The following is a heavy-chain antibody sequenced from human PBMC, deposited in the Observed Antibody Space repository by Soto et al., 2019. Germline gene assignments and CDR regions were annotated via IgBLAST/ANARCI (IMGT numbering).Heavy chain of an antibody. CDR2: TYYSSKRFY. V-gene: IGHV6-1*01. CDR3: GRVPSP. Sequence: QTLSLTCDISEESVSTNTATWDWIRQSPSRGLEWLGRTYYSSKRFYDYAVSVTSRITISPHTSNNQVSLQLHSVTAADTAVYYCGRVPSPWGQGTLVTVSS. CDR1: EESVSTNTAT. J-gene: IGHJ5*02.